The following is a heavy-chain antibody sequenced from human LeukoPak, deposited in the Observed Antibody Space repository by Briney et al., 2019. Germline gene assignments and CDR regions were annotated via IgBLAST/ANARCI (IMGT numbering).Heavy chain of an antibody. J-gene: IGHJ4*02. V-gene: IGHV4-59*01. Sequence: PSETLSLTCTLSGGSIDSYYWSWIRQSPGKGLERIGYIFYGGSTNYNPSLKSRVTISVDTSKNQFSLKLNSVTAADTAFYYCARGRVYGDFGRSDYWGQGTLVTVSS. CDR3: ARGRVYGDFGRSDY. D-gene: IGHD4-17*01. CDR1: GGSIDSYY. CDR2: IFYGGST.